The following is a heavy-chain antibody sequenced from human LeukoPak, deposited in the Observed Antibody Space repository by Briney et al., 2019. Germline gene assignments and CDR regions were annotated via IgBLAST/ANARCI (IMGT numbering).Heavy chain of an antibody. CDR1: GFTFRTYA. CDR2: SSTDGDT. D-gene: IGHD6-19*01. CDR3: AKSRSGSVAGTSDY. J-gene: IGHJ4*02. V-gene: IGHV3-23*01. Sequence: GGSLRFSCAASGFTFRTYAMSWVPKAPGKGLEWALSSSTDGDTYYADSVKGRFTISRYTSMNTLFLQMTSLRAEDTALYYCAKSRSGSVAGTSDYWGQGTLVIVSS.